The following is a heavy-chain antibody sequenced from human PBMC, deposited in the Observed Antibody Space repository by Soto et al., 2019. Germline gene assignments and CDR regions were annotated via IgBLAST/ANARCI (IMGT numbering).Heavy chain of an antibody. CDR2: IWYDGSDK. CDR1: GFTFSSYG. V-gene: IGHV3-33*01. CDR3: ARVSNPINYYGMDV. J-gene: IGHJ6*02. Sequence: GGSLRLSCAASGFTFSSYGMHWVRQAPGKGLEWVAVIWYDGSDKYYADSVKGRFTISRDNSKNTLYLQMNSLRAEDTAVYYCARVSNPINYYGMDVWGQGTTVTVSS.